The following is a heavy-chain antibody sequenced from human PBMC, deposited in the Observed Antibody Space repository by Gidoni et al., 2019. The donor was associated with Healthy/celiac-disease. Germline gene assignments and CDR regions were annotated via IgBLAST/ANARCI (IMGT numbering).Heavy chain of an antibody. Sequence: EVQLLESGGGLVQPGGSLRLSCAASGFTFSSYAMSWVRQAPGKGLEWVSAIIGSGGSTYYADSVKGRFTISRDNSKNTLYLQMNSLRAEDTAVYYCAKGAVTFYDSSGYYSFDYWGQGTLVTVSS. CDR3: AKGAVTFYDSSGYYSFDY. CDR2: IIGSGGST. J-gene: IGHJ4*02. D-gene: IGHD3-22*01. V-gene: IGHV3-23*01. CDR1: GFTFSSYA.